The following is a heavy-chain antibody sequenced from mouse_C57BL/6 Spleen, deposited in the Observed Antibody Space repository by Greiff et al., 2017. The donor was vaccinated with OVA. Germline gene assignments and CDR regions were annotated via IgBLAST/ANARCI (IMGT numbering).Heavy chain of an antibody. CDR3: TGDYGYYAMDY. CDR1: GFNIKDDY. J-gene: IGHJ4*01. Sequence: VQLQQSGAELVRPGASVKLSCTASGFNIKDDYMHWVKQRTEQGLEWIGWIDPENGDTEYASKFQGKATITADTSSNTAYLQLSSLTSEDTAVYYCTGDYGYYAMDYWGQGTSVTVSS. CDR2: IDPENGDT. V-gene: IGHV14-4*01. D-gene: IGHD2-4*01.